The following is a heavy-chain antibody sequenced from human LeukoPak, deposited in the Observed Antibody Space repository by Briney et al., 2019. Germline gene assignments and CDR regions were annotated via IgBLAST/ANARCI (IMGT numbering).Heavy chain of an antibody. CDR2: IKHSGSM. CDR1: GGSFRGYY. CDR3: GRNGGTNYFDY. D-gene: IGHD1-1*01. J-gene: IGHJ4*02. V-gene: IGHV4-34*01. Sequence: SETLSLPCAAYGGSFRGYYWSWIGKPPGKGLEWIGEIKHSGSMNYNTSLKRRVTISLDTAKNQLSLSLSTVTAEETTVYYCGRNGGTNYFDYWGQGTLVTVSS.